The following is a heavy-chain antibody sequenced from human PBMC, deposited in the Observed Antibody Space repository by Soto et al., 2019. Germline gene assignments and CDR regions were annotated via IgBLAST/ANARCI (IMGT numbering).Heavy chain of an antibody. J-gene: IGHJ3*02. CDR2: IYHSGST. Sequence: SETLSLTCAVSGGSISSGGYSWSWIRQPPGKGLDCIGYIYHSGSTYYNPSLRGRVTTSIDTSKNQFSLKLSSVTAADTAVYYCARRLSIVGDTIGGAFDIWGQGTMVTVSS. V-gene: IGHV4-30-2*03. CDR3: ARRLSIVGDTIGGAFDI. CDR1: GGSISSGGYS. D-gene: IGHD1-26*01.